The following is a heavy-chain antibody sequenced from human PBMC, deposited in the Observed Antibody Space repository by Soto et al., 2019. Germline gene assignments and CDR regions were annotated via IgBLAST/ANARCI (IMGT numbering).Heavy chain of an antibody. CDR2: IYYSGST. CDR1: GGSISSYY. Sequence: QVQLQESGPGLVKPSETLSLTCTVSGGSISSYYWSWIRQPPGKGLEWIGYIYYSGSTNYNPSLKSRVTISVDTSKNQFSLKLSSVTAADTAVYYCARGYRWSSSWPEFDPWGQGTLVTVSS. V-gene: IGHV4-59*01. D-gene: IGHD6-13*01. CDR3: ARGYRWSSSWPEFDP. J-gene: IGHJ5*02.